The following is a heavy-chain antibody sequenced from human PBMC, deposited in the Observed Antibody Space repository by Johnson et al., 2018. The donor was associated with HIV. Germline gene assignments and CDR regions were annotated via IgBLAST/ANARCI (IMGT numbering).Heavy chain of an antibody. J-gene: IGHJ3*02. D-gene: IGHD2-15*01. V-gene: IGHV3-13*01. Sequence: VQLVESGGGLVQPGGSLRLSCAASGFTFSSYDMHWVRQATGKGLEWVSAIGTAGDTYYPGSVKGRFTISRENAKNSLYLQMNSLRAGDTAVYYCARANRGRNDAFDIWGKGTMVTVSS. CDR3: ARANRGRNDAFDI. CDR2: IGTAGDT. CDR1: GFTFSSYD.